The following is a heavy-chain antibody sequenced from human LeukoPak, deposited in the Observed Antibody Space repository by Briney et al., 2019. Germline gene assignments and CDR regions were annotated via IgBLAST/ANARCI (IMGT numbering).Heavy chain of an antibody. V-gene: IGHV3-74*01. CDR2: INSDGSST. D-gene: IGHD5-18*01. Sequence: GGSPGISCAAPGFTFSSYWMHLVRQAPGKGLVWVLRINSDGSSTSYADSVKGRFTISRDNAKNTLYLQMNCLRAEDTAVYYCARDWPPRSSAMAPMLDYWGQGTLVTVSS. J-gene: IGHJ4*02. CDR1: GFTFSSYW. CDR3: ARDWPPRSSAMAPMLDY.